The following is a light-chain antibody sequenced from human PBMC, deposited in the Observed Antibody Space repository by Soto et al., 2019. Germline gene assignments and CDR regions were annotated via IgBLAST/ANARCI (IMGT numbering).Light chain of an antibody. J-gene: IGKJ1*01. CDR3: QQYYHWRT. CDR2: DVS. V-gene: IGKV3-15*01. Sequence: EIVMTQSPAILSVSPGERGTLSCRASQDIGTKLAWYQQKPGQAPSLLMYDVSTRASAAPARFSGSGSGSEFTLTISSLQSEDCAIYFCQQYYHWRTFGQGTRVEIK. CDR1: QDIGTK.